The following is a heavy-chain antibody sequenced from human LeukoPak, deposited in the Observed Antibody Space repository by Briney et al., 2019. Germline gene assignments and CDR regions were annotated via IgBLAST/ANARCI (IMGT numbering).Heavy chain of an antibody. Sequence: PSETLSLTCTVSGGSISTYYWSWIRQPPGKGLEWIGYIYTTGSTNYIPSLKSRVTMSMDTSENQFSLKLSSVTAADTAVYYCARGSYGYNWFDNWGQGTLVTVSS. CDR1: GGSISTYY. V-gene: IGHV4-4*09. D-gene: IGHD5-24*01. J-gene: IGHJ4*02. CDR2: IYTTGST. CDR3: ARGSYGYNWFDN.